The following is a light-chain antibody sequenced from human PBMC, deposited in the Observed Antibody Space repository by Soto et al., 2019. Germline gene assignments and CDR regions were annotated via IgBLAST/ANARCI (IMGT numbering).Light chain of an antibody. CDR2: EGS. J-gene: IGLJ2*01. CDR3: CSYAGSSTFE. CDR1: SSDVGSYNL. Sequence: QSALTQPASVSGSPGQSITISCTGTSSDVGSYNLVSWYQQHPGKAPKLMIYEGSKRPSGVSHRFSGSKSGNTASLTISGLQAEDEADYYCCSYAGSSTFEFGGGTKLTVL. V-gene: IGLV2-23*03.